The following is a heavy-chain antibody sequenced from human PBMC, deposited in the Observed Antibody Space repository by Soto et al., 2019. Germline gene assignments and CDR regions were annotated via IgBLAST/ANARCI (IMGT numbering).Heavy chain of an antibody. CDR3: AGGLDYGDPYYYYYYMDV. J-gene: IGHJ6*03. D-gene: IGHD4-17*01. Sequence: PSETLSLTCTVSAGSITSDEYYWNWIRYRPGKGLEWIGYIYYSGSTNYNPSLKSRVTISVDTSKNQFSLKLSSVTAADTAVYYCAGGLDYGDPYYYYYYMDVWGKGTTVTVSS. CDR1: AGSITSDEYY. V-gene: IGHV4-61*08. CDR2: IYYSGST.